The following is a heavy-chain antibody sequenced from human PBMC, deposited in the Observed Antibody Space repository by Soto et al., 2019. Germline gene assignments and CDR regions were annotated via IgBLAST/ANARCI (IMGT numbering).Heavy chain of an antibody. CDR1: GGSISSGGYY. Sequence: QVQLQESGPGLVKPSQTLSLTCTVSGGSISSGGYYWSWIRQHPGKGLEWIGYIYYSGSTYYNPSLKSRVTISVDTSKNQFSLKLSSVTAADTAVYYCARGRGGAARPSFSFDYWGQGTLVTVSS. CDR2: IYYSGST. D-gene: IGHD6-6*01. CDR3: ARGRGGAARPSFSFDY. V-gene: IGHV4-31*03. J-gene: IGHJ4*02.